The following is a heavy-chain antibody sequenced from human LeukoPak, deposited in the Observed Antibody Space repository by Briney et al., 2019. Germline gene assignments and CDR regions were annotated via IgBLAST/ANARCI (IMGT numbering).Heavy chain of an antibody. V-gene: IGHV3-7*04. J-gene: IGHJ4*02. CDR3: ARDLRPRDSSGYYY. CDR2: IKKDGSEK. D-gene: IGHD3-22*01. CDR1: GFTFSSYW. Sequence: GGSLRLSCAASGFTFSSYWMSWVRQAPGKGVEWVANIKKDGSEKYLVDSVKCRFTISRDNAKNSLYLQMSSLRAEDTAVYYCARDLRPRDSSGYYYWGQGTLVTVSS.